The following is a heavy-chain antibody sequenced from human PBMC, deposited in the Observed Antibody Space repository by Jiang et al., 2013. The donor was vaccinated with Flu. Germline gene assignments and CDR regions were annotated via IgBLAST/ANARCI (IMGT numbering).Heavy chain of an antibody. D-gene: IGHD5-12*01. CDR2: IYYSGST. CDR3: ARDASVFRGYSGYEEYYFDY. V-gene: IGHV4-59*01. CDR1: GGSISSYY. Sequence: LLKPSETLSLTCTVSGGSISSYYWSWIRQPPGKGLEWIGYIYYSGSTNYNPSLKSRVTISVDTSKNQFSLKLSSVTAADTAVYYCARDASVFRGYSGYEEYYFDYWGQGTLVTVSS. J-gene: IGHJ4*02.